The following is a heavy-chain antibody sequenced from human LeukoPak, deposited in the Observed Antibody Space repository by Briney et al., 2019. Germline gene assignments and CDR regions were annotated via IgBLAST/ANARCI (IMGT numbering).Heavy chain of an antibody. CDR2: T. V-gene: IGHV5-51*01. Sequence: TRYSPSFQGQVTISADKSISTAYLQWSSLKASDTAMYYCARPVQTGAFDIWGQGTMVTVSS. CDR3: ARPVQTGAFDI. J-gene: IGHJ3*02.